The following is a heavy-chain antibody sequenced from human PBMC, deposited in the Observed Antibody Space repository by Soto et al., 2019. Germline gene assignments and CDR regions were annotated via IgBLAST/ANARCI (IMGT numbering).Heavy chain of an antibody. CDR2: ISACNGNT. CDR3: ARDLGGWPDY. CDR1: GYTFTSYG. D-gene: IGHD2-15*01. V-gene: IGHV1-18*01. J-gene: IGHJ4*02. Sequence: ASVKVSCKASGYTFTSYGISWVRQAPGQGLEWMGWISACNGNTKYAQKLQGRVTITRDTSASTAYMELSSLRSDDTAVYYCARDLGGWPDYWGQGTLVTRSS.